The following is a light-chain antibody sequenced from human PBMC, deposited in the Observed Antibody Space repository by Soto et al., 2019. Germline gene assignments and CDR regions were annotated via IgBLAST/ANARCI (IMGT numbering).Light chain of an antibody. Sequence: IVMTQSPLSLSVTPGQPASISCKTSQSLLNSDGKTYLSWFLQKPGQPPQLLIYEVFNRFSGVPERVSGRGSWTDFTLKISRLEAEHVGVYYCMQTTLYPFFFGPGTKVAIK. CDR2: EVF. J-gene: IGKJ3*01. V-gene: IGKV2D-29*01. CDR3: MQTTLYPFF. CDR1: QSLLNSDGKTY.